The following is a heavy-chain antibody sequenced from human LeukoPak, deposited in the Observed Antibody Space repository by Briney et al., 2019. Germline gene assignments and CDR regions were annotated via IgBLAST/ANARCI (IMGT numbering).Heavy chain of an antibody. Sequence: GGSLRLSCAASGFTFNSYTMNWVRQAPGKGLEWVSSISSISSYIYYADSVKGRFTISRDNAKNSMYLQMNSLRVEDTAVYYCARAPGGILTGYYLDYWGQGTLVTVSS. CDR2: ISSISSYI. V-gene: IGHV3-21*06. J-gene: IGHJ4*02. CDR3: ARAPGGILTGYYLDY. CDR1: GFTFNSYT. D-gene: IGHD3-9*01.